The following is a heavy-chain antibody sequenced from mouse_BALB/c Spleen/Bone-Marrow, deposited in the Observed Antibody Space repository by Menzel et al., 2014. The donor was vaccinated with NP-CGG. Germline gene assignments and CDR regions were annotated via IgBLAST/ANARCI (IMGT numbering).Heavy chain of an antibody. CDR3: ARGGISIDY. CDR1: GYAFSIYW. J-gene: IGHJ2*01. Sequence: VKLMESGAELVRPGSSVKISCKASGYAFSIYWMNWVKQRPGQGLEWIGQIYPGDDDTDYNGKFKGKATLTADRSSSTAYMQLNSLTSEDFAVYFCARGGISIDYWGQGTPLTVSS. CDR2: IYPGDDDT. V-gene: IGHV1-80*01.